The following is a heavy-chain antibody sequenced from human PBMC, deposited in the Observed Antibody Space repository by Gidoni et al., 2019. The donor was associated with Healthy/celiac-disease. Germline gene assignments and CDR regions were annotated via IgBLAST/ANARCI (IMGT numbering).Heavy chain of an antibody. V-gene: IGHV3-23*01. CDR2: ISGSGGST. Sequence: EVQLLESGGGLVQPGGSLRLSCAASGFTFSSYAMSGVRQAPGKGLEWVSAISGSGGSTYYADSVKGRFTSSRDNSKNTLYLQMNSLRAEDTAVYYCAKGTRRTGAAPNIYFDYWGQGTLVTVSS. J-gene: IGHJ4*02. CDR3: AKGTRRTGAAPNIYFDY. CDR1: GFTFSSYA. D-gene: IGHD6-6*01.